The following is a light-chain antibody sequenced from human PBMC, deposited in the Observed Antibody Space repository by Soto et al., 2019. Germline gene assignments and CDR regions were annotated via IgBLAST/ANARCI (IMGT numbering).Light chain of an antibody. CDR1: SSDVGGYNY. V-gene: IGLV2-14*01. Sequence: QSVLTQPASVSGSPGQSITISCTGTSSDVGGYNYVSWYQQHPGKAPKLMIYEVSNRPSGVSNRFSGSKSGNTASLTISGLQAEDEADYYGSSYTSSSTYVCETGTKVTVL. CDR3: SSYTSSSTYV. J-gene: IGLJ1*01. CDR2: EVS.